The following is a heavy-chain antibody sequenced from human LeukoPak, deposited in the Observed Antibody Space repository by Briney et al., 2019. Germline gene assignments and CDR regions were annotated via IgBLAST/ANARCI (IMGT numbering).Heavy chain of an antibody. J-gene: IGHJ4*02. CDR1: GFTFSSYE. V-gene: IGHV3-48*03. Sequence: GGSLRLSCAASGFTFSSYEMNWVRQAPGKGLEWVSYISSSGSTIYYADSVKGRFTISRDNAKNSLYLQMNSLRAEETAVYYCASHRYYDILTGYYKGPNQFDYWGQGTLVTVSS. CDR2: ISSSGSTI. D-gene: IGHD3-9*01. CDR3: ASHRYYDILTGYYKGPNQFDY.